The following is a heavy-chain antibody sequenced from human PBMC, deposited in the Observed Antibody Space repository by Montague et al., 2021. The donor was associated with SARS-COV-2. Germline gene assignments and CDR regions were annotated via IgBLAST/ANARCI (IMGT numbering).Heavy chain of an antibody. CDR2: IKQDGSDK. CDR1: GFTSSTNL. V-gene: IGHV3-7*01. CDR3: ARDFYYYMDV. Sequence: SLRLSCAASGFTSSTNLMSWVRQAPGKGLEWVANIKQDGSDKFYVDSVKGRFTLSTDNAKNSVYLQMDGLRPEDTAVYYCARDFYYYMDVWGKGTTVTVSS. J-gene: IGHJ6*03.